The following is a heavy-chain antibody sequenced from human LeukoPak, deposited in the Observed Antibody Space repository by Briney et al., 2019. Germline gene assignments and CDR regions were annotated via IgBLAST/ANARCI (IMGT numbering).Heavy chain of an antibody. Sequence: ASVNVSCKASGYTFTSYGISWVRQAPGQGLEWMGWISAYNGNTNYAQKLQGRVTMTTDTSTSTAYMELRSLRSDDTAVYYCARDRLRSSSNWFDPWGQGTLVTVSS. CDR1: GYTFTSYG. CDR2: ISAYNGNT. J-gene: IGHJ5*02. V-gene: IGHV1-18*01. D-gene: IGHD3-10*02. CDR3: ARDRLRSSSNWFDP.